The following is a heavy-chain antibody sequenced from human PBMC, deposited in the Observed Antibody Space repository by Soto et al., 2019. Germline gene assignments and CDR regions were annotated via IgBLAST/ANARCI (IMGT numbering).Heavy chain of an antibody. CDR1: EFTFDKYY. CDR2: IKPDGSGQ. Sequence: GGSLRLSCAASEFTFDKYYMTWVRQAPGKGPEWVANIKPDGSGQYYVDSVKGRFTISRDNANNSLYLQMNSLRAEDTAVYFCARGNWNYYYGFVVWGQGTTVTVSS. CDR3: ARGNWNYYYGFVV. D-gene: IGHD1-20*01. V-gene: IGHV3-7*01. J-gene: IGHJ6*02.